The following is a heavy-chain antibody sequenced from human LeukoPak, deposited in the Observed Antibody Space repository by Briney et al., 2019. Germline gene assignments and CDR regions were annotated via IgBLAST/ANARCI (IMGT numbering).Heavy chain of an antibody. CDR3: AKDPDSSGWYFGAGVFDY. Sequence: GGSLRLSCAASGFTFSSYAMSWVRQAPGKGLEWVSAISGSGGSTYYADSVKGRLTISRDNSKNTLYMQMNSLRAEDTAVYYCAKDPDSSGWYFGAGVFDYWGQGTLVTVSS. CDR2: ISGSGGST. CDR1: GFTFSSYA. D-gene: IGHD6-19*01. V-gene: IGHV3-23*01. J-gene: IGHJ4*02.